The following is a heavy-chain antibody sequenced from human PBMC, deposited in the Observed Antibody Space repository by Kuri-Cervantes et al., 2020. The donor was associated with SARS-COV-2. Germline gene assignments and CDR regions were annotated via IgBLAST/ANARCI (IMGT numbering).Heavy chain of an antibody. J-gene: IGHJ6*03. CDR2: ISYDGSNK. CDR1: GFTVSSNY. Sequence: GGSLRLSCAASGFTVSSNYMSRVRQAPGKGLEWVAVISYDGSNKYYADSVKGRFTISRDNSKNTLYLQMNSLRAEDTAVYYCARDFPPTYSLLPLYYYYMDVWGKGTTVTVSS. CDR3: ARDFPPTYSLLPLYYYYMDV. V-gene: IGHV3-30-3*01. D-gene: IGHD4-11*01.